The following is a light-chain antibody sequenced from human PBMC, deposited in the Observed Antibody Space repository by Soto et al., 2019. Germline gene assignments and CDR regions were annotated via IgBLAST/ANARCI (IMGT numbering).Light chain of an antibody. Sequence: QLVLTQPPSASGTPGQRVTISCSGSRSNIGSNLVNWYQQLPGTAPKLLMYNSNQRPSGVPDRFSGSKSGTSASLAISGLQSEDEADYHCAAWDDSLNGLVFGGGTQLTVL. CDR2: NSN. V-gene: IGLV1-44*01. J-gene: IGLJ3*02. CDR1: RSNIGSNL. CDR3: AAWDDSLNGLV.